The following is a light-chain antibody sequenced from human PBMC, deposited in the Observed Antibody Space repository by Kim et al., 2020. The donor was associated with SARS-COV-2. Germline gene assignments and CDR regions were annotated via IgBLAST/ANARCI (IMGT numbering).Light chain of an antibody. CDR2: DVN. CDR1: SSDVGGYNY. Sequence: PGTSITISCTGTSSDVGGYNYVSWYQQHPGKAPKLMIYDVNNRPSGVSNRFSGSKSGNTASLTISGLQAEDEADYYCSSYTSSSTVFGGGTQLTVL. CDR3: SSYTSSSTV. J-gene: IGLJ2*01. V-gene: IGLV2-14*03.